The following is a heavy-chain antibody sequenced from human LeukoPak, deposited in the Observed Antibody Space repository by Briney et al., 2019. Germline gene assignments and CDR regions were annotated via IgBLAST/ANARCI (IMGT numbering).Heavy chain of an antibody. Sequence: SETLSLTCAVYGGSFSGYYWSWIRQPPGKGLEWIGEINHSGSTNYNPSPKSRVTISVDTSKNQFSLKLSSVTAADTAVYYCARVVPAATAPNYGMDVWGQGTTVTVSS. CDR1: GGSFSGYY. V-gene: IGHV4-34*01. J-gene: IGHJ6*02. CDR2: INHSGST. D-gene: IGHD2-2*01. CDR3: ARVVPAATAPNYGMDV.